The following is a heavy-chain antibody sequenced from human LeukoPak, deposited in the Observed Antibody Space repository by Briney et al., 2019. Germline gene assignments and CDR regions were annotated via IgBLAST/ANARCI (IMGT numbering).Heavy chain of an antibody. CDR1: GYTFTSYG. J-gene: IGHJ5*02. CDR3: ARSIAVAGTWWFDP. Sequence: LRASVKVSCKASGYTFTSYGISWVRQAPGQGLEWMGWISPYNGNTNYAQMFQGRVAMTADTSTSTAHMELSSLRSEDTAVYYCARSIAVAGTWWFDPWGLGTLVTVSS. V-gene: IGHV1-18*01. D-gene: IGHD6-19*01. CDR2: ISPYNGNT.